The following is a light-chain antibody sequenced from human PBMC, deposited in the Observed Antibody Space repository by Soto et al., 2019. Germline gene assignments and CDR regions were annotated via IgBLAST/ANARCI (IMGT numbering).Light chain of an antibody. CDR3: QQYGSSPGT. Sequence: EIVLTQSPGTQSLSPGERATLSCRASQSVTNSYLTWYQQKPGQAPRLLIYAASIRATGIPGRFSGSGSGRDFTLTIRRLEPEDSAVYYCQQYGSSPGTFGQGTEVEIK. V-gene: IGKV3-20*01. CDR1: QSVTNSY. J-gene: IGKJ1*01. CDR2: AAS.